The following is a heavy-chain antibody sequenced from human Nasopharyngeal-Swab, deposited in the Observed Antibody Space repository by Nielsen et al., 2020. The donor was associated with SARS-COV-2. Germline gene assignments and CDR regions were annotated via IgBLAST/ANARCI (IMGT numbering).Heavy chain of an antibody. V-gene: IGHV4-59*01. CDR3: ARAGSSWY. J-gene: IGHJ4*02. Sequence: SETLSLTCAVYGGSFSGYYWSWIRQPPGKGLEWIGYIYYSGSTNYNPSLKSRVTISVDTSKNQFSLKLSSVTAADTAVYYCARAGSSWYWGQGTLVTVSS. CDR2: IYYSGST. CDR1: GGSFSGYY. D-gene: IGHD6-13*01.